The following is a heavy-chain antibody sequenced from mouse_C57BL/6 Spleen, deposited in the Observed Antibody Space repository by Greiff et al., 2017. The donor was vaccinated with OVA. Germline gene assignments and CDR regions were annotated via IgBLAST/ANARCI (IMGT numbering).Heavy chain of an antibody. V-gene: IGHV14-2*01. J-gene: IGHJ2*01. CDR3: ARTDQEDCFDY. CDR1: GFNIKDYY. CDR2: IDPEDGDT. Sequence: VQLQQPGAELVKPGASVKLSCTASGFNIKDYYMHWVKQRTEQGLEWIGRIDPEDGDTKYAPKFQGKATITADKSSNTAYLQLSSLTSEDTAVYYCARTDQEDCFDYWGQGTTLTVSS.